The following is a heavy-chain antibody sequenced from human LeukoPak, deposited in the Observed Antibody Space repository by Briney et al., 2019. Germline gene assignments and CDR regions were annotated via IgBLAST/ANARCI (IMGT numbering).Heavy chain of an antibody. D-gene: IGHD3-10*01. CDR1: GYTFTSYA. Sequence: GASVKVSCKASGYTFTSYAMNWVRQAPGQGLEWMGWIGANSGNTIYAQKLQGRVTMTTDTSTSTAYMELRSLRSDDTAVYYCARGRTIYYGSGSYQGDYWGQGTLVTVSS. J-gene: IGHJ4*02. CDR3: ARGRTIYYGSGSYQGDY. V-gene: IGHV1-18*01. CDR2: IGANSGNT.